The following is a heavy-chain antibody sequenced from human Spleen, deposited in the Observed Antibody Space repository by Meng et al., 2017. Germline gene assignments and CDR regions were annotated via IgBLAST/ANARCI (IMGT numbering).Heavy chain of an antibody. CDR2: IYHSGST. V-gene: IGHV4-4*02. J-gene: IGHJ5*02. D-gene: IGHD3-10*01. Sequence: LQGRGPGLVKPSGTLSLPCASPGGSLSSSNWWSWVRQPPGKGLEWIGEIYHSGSTNYNPSLKSRVTMPVDKSKNQFSLKLSSVTAADTAVYYCASQVFSGLNWFGPWGQGTLVTVSS. CDR3: ASQVFSGLNWFGP. CDR1: GGSLSSSNW.